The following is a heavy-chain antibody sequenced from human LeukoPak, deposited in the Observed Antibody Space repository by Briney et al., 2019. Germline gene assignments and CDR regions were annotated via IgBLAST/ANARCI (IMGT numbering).Heavy chain of an antibody. J-gene: IGHJ4*02. Sequence: ASVKVSCKVSGYTLTELSMHWVRQAPGKWLEWMGGFDPEDGETIYAQKFQGRVTMTEDTSTDTAYMELSSLRSEDTAVYYCATAAPFDDSSGYYNPDYWGQGTLVTVSS. CDR3: ATAAPFDDSSGYYNPDY. CDR1: GYTLTELS. CDR2: FDPEDGET. D-gene: IGHD3-22*01. V-gene: IGHV1-24*01.